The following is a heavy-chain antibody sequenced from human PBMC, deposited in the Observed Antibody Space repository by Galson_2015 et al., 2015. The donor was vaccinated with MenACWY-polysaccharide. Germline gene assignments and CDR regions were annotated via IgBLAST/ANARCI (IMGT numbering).Heavy chain of an antibody. D-gene: IGHD3-22*01. CDR2: INPSGGST. J-gene: IGHJ4*02. V-gene: IGHV1-46*01. CDR3: ARLSYYYDSSGYYPHDY. CDR1: GYTFTSYY. Sequence: SVKVSCKASGYTFTSYYMHWVRQAPGQGLEWMGIINPSGGSTSYAQKFQGRVTMTRDTSISTAYMELSRLRSDDTAVYYCARLSYYYDSSGYYPHDYWGQGTLVTVSS.